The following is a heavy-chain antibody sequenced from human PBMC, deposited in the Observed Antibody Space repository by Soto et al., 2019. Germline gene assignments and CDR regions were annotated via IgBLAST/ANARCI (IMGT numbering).Heavy chain of an antibody. V-gene: IGHV5-10-1*01. CDR3: ARQGVMVYGQGDYYYGMDV. J-gene: IGHJ6*02. D-gene: IGHD2-8*01. CDR2: IDPSDSYT. CDR1: GYSFTSYW. Sequence: GESLKISCKGSGYSFTSYWISWVRQMPGKGLEWMGRIDPSDSYTNYSPSFQGHVTISADKSISTAYLQWSSLKASDTAMYYCARQGVMVYGQGDYYYGMDVWRQGTTVTVSS.